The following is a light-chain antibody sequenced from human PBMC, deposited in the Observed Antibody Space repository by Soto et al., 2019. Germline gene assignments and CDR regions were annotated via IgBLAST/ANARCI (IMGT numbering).Light chain of an antibody. CDR1: QSVSSN. V-gene: IGKV3-15*01. Sequence: EIVMTQSPATLSVPPGERATLSCRASQSVSSNLAWYQQKPGQAPRLLIYGASTRATGIPARFSGSGSGTEFTLTISSLQSEDFAVYYCQQYNNWPSITLGQGTRLEIK. CDR2: GAS. CDR3: QQYNNWPSIT. J-gene: IGKJ5*01.